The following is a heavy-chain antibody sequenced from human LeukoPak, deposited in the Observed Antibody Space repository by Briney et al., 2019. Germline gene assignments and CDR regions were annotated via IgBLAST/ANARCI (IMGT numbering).Heavy chain of an antibody. CDR1: GLTFSSSW. CDR2: INSDGSST. J-gene: IGHJ5*02. CDR3: ATVTGPLTS. D-gene: IGHD4-17*01. Sequence: PGGSLRLSCAASGLTFSSSWMHWVRQVPGKGLVWVSHINSDGSSTSYADSVKGRFTISRDNSKNTLDLQMNSLRAEDTAVYHCATVTGPLTSWGQGTLVTVSS. V-gene: IGHV3-74*01.